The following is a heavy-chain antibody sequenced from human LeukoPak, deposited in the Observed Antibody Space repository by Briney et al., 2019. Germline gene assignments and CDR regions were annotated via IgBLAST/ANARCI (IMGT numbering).Heavy chain of an antibody. J-gene: IGHJ6*04. D-gene: IGHD3-10*02. V-gene: IGHV3-30*02. Sequence: GSLRLSCAASGFTFSHYGMHWVRQAPGKGLEWLAFTPYDGSYEYYADSVKGRFTISRDNSKNTLYLQMNSLRTEDTAVYYCAELGITMIGGVWGKGTTVTISS. CDR3: AELGITMIGGV. CDR2: TPYDGSYE. CDR1: GFTFSHYG.